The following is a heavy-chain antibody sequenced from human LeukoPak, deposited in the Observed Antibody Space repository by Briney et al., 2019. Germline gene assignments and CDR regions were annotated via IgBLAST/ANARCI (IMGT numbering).Heavy chain of an antibody. Sequence: GGSLRLSCAASGFTFSSYAMSWVRQAPGKGLEWVSAISGSGSSTYYADSVKGRFTISRDNSKNTLYLQMNSLRAEDTAVYYCCYGRFWSGYYNFDYWGQGTLVTVSS. CDR3: CYGRFWSGYYNFDY. CDR1: GFTFSSYA. J-gene: IGHJ4*02. D-gene: IGHD3-3*01. CDR2: ISGSGSST. V-gene: IGHV3-23*01.